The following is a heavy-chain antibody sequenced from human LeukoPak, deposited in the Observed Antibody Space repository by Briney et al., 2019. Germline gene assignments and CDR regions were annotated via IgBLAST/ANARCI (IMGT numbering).Heavy chain of an antibody. J-gene: IGHJ3*02. Sequence: PGGSLRLSCAASGFTFSSYAMSWVRQAPGKGLEWVSAISGSGGSTYYADSVKGRFTISRDNSKNTLYLQMNSLGAEDTAVYYCAKVYYYGSGSYYNDAFDIWGQGTMVTVSS. D-gene: IGHD3-10*01. CDR2: ISGSGGST. V-gene: IGHV3-23*01. CDR1: GFTFSSYA. CDR3: AKVYYYGSGSYYNDAFDI.